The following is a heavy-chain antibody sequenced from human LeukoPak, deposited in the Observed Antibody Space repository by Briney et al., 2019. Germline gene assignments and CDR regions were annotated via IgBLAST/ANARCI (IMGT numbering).Heavy chain of an antibody. J-gene: IGHJ4*02. D-gene: IGHD4-17*01. CDR3: VRFSTATFSFDF. Sequence: SETLSLTCSVSGGSISTYYWSWIRQPAGKGLEWIGRIYTTGGTNYNPSLKSRVTMSVDTSKNQFSLKLSSVTAADTAVYYCVRFSTATFSFDFWGQGVLVSVSS. V-gene: IGHV4-4*07. CDR1: GGSISTYY. CDR2: IYTTGGT.